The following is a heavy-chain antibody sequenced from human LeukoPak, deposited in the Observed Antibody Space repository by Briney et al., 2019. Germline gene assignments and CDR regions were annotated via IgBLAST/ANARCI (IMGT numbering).Heavy chain of an antibody. Sequence: GGSLRLSCAASGFTFSSYGMHWVRQAPGKGLEWVAVISYDGSNKYYADSVKGRFTISRDNSKNTLYLQMNSLRAEDTAVYYCHVVAAANDAFDIWGKGTMVTVSS. V-gene: IGHV3-30*03. J-gene: IGHJ3*02. D-gene: IGHD2-15*01. CDR2: ISYDGSNK. CDR1: GFTFSSYG. CDR3: HVVAAANDAFDI.